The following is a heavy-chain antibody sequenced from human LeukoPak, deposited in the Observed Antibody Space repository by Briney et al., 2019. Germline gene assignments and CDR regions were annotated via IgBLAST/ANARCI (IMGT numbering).Heavy chain of an antibody. D-gene: IGHD3-10*01. Sequence: SQTLSLTCAISGDSVSSNSAAWNWIRQSPSRGLEWLGRTYYRSKWYNDYAVPVKSRITINPDTSKNQFPLQLNSVTPEDTAVYYCARDYYGSGSYRPLSNAFDIWGQGTMVTVSS. CDR3: ARDYYGSGSYRPLSNAFDI. J-gene: IGHJ3*02. CDR1: GDSVSSNSAA. V-gene: IGHV6-1*01. CDR2: TYYRSKWYN.